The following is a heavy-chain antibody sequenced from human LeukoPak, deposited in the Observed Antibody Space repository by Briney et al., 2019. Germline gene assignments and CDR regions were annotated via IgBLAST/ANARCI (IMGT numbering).Heavy chain of an antibody. V-gene: IGHV3-11*04. CDR2: INGPSNNI. J-gene: IGHJ4*02. CDR3: ATSRVFDY. Sequence: GSLRLSCAASGFTFSNAWMSWIRQAPGKGLEWVAFINGPSNNIRYADSVEGRFTISRDNVKNSLYLQMHSLRIEDTAVYYCATSRVFDYWGQGALVTVSS. CDR1: GFTFSNAW.